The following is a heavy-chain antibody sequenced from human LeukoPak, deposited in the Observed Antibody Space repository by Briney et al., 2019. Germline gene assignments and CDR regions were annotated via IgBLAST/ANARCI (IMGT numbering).Heavy chain of an antibody. J-gene: IGHJ4*02. CDR3: ARGLPSYDFWSGYATATFDY. CDR1: GVSISSNNW. D-gene: IGHD3-3*01. V-gene: IGHV4-4*02. Sequence: SSETLSLTCAVSGVSISSNNWWGWVRQPPGKGLEWIGEIYHSGSPNYNPSLKSRVTISVDKSRNHFSLNLSSVTAADTAVYYCARGLPSYDFWSGYATATFDYWGQGTLVTVSS. CDR2: IYHSGSP.